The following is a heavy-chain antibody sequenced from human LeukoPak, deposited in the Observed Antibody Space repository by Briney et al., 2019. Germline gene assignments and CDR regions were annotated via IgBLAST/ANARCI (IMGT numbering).Heavy chain of an antibody. D-gene: IGHD3-3*01. Sequence: GGSLRLSCAASGFTFSSYAMSWVRQAPGKGLEWVSDISGSGGSTYYADSVKGRFTISRANSKNTLYLQMNSLRAEDTAVYYCVPRKEWSCYMDVWGKGTTVTISS. CDR1: GFTFSSYA. CDR3: VPRKEWSCYMDV. J-gene: IGHJ6*03. V-gene: IGHV3-23*01. CDR2: ISGSGGST.